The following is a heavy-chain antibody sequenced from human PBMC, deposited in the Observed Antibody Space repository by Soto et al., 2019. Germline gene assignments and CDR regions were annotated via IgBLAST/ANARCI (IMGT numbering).Heavy chain of an antibody. V-gene: IGHV1-69*06. CDR1: GGTFSSYA. CDR3: AREHSEYYYDSSGYSLGAFDI. D-gene: IGHD3-22*01. CDR2: IIPIFGTA. Sequence: ASVKVSCKASGGTFSSYAISRVRQAPGQGLEWMGGIIPIFGTANYAQKFQGRVTITADKSTSTAYMELSSLRSEDTAVYYCAREHSEYYYDSSGYSLGAFDIWGQGTMVTVSS. J-gene: IGHJ3*02.